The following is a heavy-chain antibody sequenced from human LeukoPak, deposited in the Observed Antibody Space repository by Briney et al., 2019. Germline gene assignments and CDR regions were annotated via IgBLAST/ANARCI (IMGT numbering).Heavy chain of an antibody. J-gene: IGHJ3*02. CDR3: ARDWEGHAFDI. D-gene: IGHD1-26*01. CDR1: GFTFGSYG. CDR2: ITKDGRNK. V-gene: IGHV3-30*12. Sequence: GGSLRLSCVASGFTFGSYGFHWVRQAPGKGLEWMTFITKDGRNKYYADSVKGRFTISRDNAKNSLYLQMNSLRAEDTAVYYCARDWEGHAFDIWGQGTMVPVSS.